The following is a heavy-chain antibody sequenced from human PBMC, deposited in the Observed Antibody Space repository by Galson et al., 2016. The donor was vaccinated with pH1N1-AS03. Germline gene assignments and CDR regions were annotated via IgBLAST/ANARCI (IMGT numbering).Heavy chain of an antibody. CDR2: FSSIGGRT. J-gene: IGHJ4*02. V-gene: IGHV3-64*01. D-gene: IGHD5-12*01. CDR1: GFTLSKYG. Sequence: SLRLSCAASGFTLSKYGMHWVRQAPGKGLEFVSAFSSIGGRTFYANSVKGGFIVSRDTSKNTLSLQMGSLKIEDTAVYYCARDDSGYAYWGQGTPVTVSS. CDR3: ARDDSGYAY.